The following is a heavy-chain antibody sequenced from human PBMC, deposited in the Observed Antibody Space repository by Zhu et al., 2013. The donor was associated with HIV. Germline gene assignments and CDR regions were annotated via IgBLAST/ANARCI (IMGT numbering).Heavy chain of an antibody. D-gene: IGHD6-19*01. CDR1: GYTFTGYY. V-gene: IGHV1-69*01. CDR2: IIPIFATA. Sequence: QVQLVQSGAEVKKPGASVKVSCKASGYTFTGYYMHWVRQAPGQGLEWMGGIIPIFATANYAQKFQGRVTITADESTSTAYMELSSLRSEDTAVYYCARGGEVAGTGGYWSFDLWGRGTLVTVSS. CDR3: ARGGEVAGTGGYWSFDL. J-gene: IGHJ2*01.